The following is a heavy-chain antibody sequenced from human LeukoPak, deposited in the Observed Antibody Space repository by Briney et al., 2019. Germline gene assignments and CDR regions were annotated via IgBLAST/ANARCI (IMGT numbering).Heavy chain of an antibody. J-gene: IGHJ4*02. CDR3: AKDRQYCSGGSCPHYFDY. Sequence: GGSLRLSCAVSGFTFDDYIMHWVRQAPGKGLEWVSLITWDGGGTYYADSVKGRFTISRDNSKNSLYLQMNSLRTEDTALYYCAKDRQYCSGGSCPHYFDYWGQGTLVTVYS. V-gene: IGHV3-43*01. CDR2: ITWDGGGT. D-gene: IGHD2-15*01. CDR1: GFTFDDYI.